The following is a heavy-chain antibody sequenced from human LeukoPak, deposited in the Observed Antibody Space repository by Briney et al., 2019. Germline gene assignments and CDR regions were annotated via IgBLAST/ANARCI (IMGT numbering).Heavy chain of an antibody. V-gene: IGHV4-59*12. CDR1: GGSIGSYY. CDR2: IYDSGST. D-gene: IGHD3-22*01. CDR3: ARVPLYYYDSRVLFWEAFDI. Sequence: SETLSLTCTVSGGSIGSYYWSWIRQPPGKGLEWIGYIYDSGSTNYNPSLKGRVTISVDTSKNQFSLQLNSVTPEDTAVYYCARVPLYYYDSRVLFWEAFDIWGQGTMVTVSS. J-gene: IGHJ3*02.